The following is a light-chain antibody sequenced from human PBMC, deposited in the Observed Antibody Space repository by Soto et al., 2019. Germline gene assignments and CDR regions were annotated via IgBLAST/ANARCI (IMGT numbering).Light chain of an antibody. CDR1: QSNSSY. V-gene: IGKV1-39*01. CDR2: AAS. CDR3: QQSYSTPRT. Sequence: DIQMTQSPSSLSASVGDRVTITCRASQSNSSYLNWYQQKPGKAPKLLIYAASSLQSGVPSRFSGSGFGTDFTLIISSLQPEDFATYYCQQSYSTPRTFGQGTKVDIK. J-gene: IGKJ1*01.